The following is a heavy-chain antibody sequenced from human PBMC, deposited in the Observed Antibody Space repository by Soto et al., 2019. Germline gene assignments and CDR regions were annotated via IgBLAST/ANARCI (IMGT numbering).Heavy chain of an antibody. V-gene: IGHV3-11*01. J-gene: IGHJ4*02. CDR3: ASVRSVYGDYLDY. Sequence: GGSLRLSCAASGFTFSDYYMSWIRQAPGKGLEWVSYISSSGSTIYYADSVKGRFTISRDNAKNSLYLQMNSLRAEDTAVYYYASVRSVYGDYLDYWGQGTLVTVSS. CDR1: GFTFSDYY. CDR2: ISSSGSTI. D-gene: IGHD4-17*01.